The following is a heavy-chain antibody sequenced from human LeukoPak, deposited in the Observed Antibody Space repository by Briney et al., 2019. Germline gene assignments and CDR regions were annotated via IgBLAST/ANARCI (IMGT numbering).Heavy chain of an antibody. J-gene: IGHJ4*02. D-gene: IGHD1-26*01. CDR1: GFTFSLFS. V-gene: IGHV3-48*02. Sequence: GGPLSLSCAVSGFTFSLFSVDWVRPAPGKGLEWLSHISTSSSTIYYADSVRGRFTISRDDAKNSLFLQMNNLRDEDTAVYYCVRGWRSNSFDYWGQGTLVTVSS. CDR3: VRGWRSNSFDY. CDR2: ISTSSSTI.